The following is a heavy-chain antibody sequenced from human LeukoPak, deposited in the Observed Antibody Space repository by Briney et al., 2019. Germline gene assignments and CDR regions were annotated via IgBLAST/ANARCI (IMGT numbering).Heavy chain of an antibody. D-gene: IGHD6-13*01. V-gene: IGHV3-23*01. J-gene: IGHJ5*02. Sequence: TGGSLRLSCAASGFTFRNHVMAWVRQTPGKGLEWVSSIVGDGSASFYSDSVKGRFAVSRDNSMDTLFLHMQSLRAEDAAFYYCARGKAAGLLDWFDPWGRGTLVTVSS. CDR3: ARGKAAGLLDWFDP. CDR2: IVGDGSAS. CDR1: GFTFRNHV.